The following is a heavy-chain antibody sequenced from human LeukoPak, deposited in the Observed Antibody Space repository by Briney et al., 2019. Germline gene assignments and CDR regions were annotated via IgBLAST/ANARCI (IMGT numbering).Heavy chain of an antibody. V-gene: IGHV4-38-2*01. J-gene: IGHJ4*02. CDR3: ARVLSEYGDLDY. D-gene: IGHD4-17*01. CDR2: IYHSGST. Sequence: SETLSLTCAVSGYSISSGYYWGWIRQPPGKGLEWIGSIYHSGSTYYNPSLKSRVTISVDTSKNQFSLKLSSVTAADTAVYYCARVLSEYGDLDYWGQGTLVTVSS. CDR1: GYSISSGYY.